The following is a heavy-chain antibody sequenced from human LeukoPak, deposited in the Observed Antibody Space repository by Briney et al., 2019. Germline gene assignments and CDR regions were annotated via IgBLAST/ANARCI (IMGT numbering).Heavy chain of an antibody. V-gene: IGHV3-23*01. CDR3: AKRGVVIRVILVGFHKEAYYFDS. CDR1: GFTFDDYA. J-gene: IGHJ4*02. Sequence: GGSLRLSCAASGFTFDDYAMHWVRQAPGKGLEWVSGISGSGGNTYYADSVKGRFTISLDNSKNPLYLQMTSLSAEATAVYFFAKRGVVIRVILVGFHKEAYYFDSWGQGALVTVSS. D-gene: IGHD3-22*01. CDR2: ISGSGGNT.